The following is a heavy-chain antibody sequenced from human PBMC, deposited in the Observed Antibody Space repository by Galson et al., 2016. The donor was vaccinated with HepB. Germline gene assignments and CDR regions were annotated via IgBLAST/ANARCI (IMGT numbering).Heavy chain of an antibody. CDR3: ASETQDRTTRKTE. Sequence: SLRLSCAASGFTFSSYWMHWVRQAPGKGLVWVSRINGDRRSTNYADSVKGRFTISRDNAKNTLYLQMNSLRAGDTAVYYCASETQDRTTRKTEWGPGTLVTVSS. CDR1: GFTFSSYW. J-gene: IGHJ4*02. CDR2: INGDRRST. V-gene: IGHV3-74*01. D-gene: IGHD2/OR15-2a*01.